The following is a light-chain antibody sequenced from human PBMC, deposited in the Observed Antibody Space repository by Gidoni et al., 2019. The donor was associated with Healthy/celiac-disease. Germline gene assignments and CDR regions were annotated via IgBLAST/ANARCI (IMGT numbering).Light chain of an antibody. Sequence: SYELTQPPSVSVSPGQTARITCSGDALPTQYAYGYPQNPGQAPVLVIYKDSERPSGIPERFSGSSSGTTGTLTISGVQAEDEADYYCQSADSSGTYRVFGGGTKLTVL. V-gene: IGLV3-25*03. CDR1: ALPTQY. J-gene: IGLJ3*02. CDR2: KDS. CDR3: QSADSSGTYRV.